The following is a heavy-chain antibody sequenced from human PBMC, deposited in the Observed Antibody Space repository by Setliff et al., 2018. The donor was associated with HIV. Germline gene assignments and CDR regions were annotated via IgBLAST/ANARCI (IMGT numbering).Heavy chain of an antibody. J-gene: IGHJ4*02. Sequence: GGSLRLSCAASGFTFSSYAMSWVRQAPGKGLEWVSAISGGGATYYADSVKGRFTISRDNSKNTLYLQMNSLRADDTAVYYCARENYYVTEYWGQGTLVTVSS. D-gene: IGHD3-10*02. CDR2: ISGGGAT. CDR3: ARENYYVTEY. CDR1: GFTFSSYA. V-gene: IGHV3-23*01.